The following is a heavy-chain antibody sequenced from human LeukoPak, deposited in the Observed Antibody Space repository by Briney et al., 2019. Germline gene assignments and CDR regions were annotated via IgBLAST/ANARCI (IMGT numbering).Heavy chain of an antibody. Sequence: GGSLRLSCAASGFTFSSYAMHWVRQAPGKGLEWVAVISYDGSNKYYADSVKGRFTTSRDNSKNTLYLQMNSLRAEDTAVYYCVNLDDDSSGYSGYWGQGTLVTVSS. CDR2: ISYDGSNK. CDR1: GFTFSSYA. V-gene: IGHV3-30-3*02. D-gene: IGHD3-22*01. J-gene: IGHJ4*02. CDR3: VNLDDDSSGYSGY.